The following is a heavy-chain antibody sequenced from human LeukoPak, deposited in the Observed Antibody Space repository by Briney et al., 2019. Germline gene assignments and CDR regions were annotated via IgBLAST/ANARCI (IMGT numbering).Heavy chain of an antibody. CDR2: IIPIFGTA. D-gene: IGHD4-17*01. Sequence: SVKVSCKASRGTFSSYAISWVRQAPGQGLEWMGGIIPIFGTANYAQKFQGRVTITADESTSTAYMELSSLRSEDTAVYYCASEGMTTVTHTGTQTGSTYFDPWGQGTLVTVSS. V-gene: IGHV1-69*01. CDR3: ASEGMTTVTHTGTQTGSTYFDP. CDR1: RGTFSSYA. J-gene: IGHJ5*02.